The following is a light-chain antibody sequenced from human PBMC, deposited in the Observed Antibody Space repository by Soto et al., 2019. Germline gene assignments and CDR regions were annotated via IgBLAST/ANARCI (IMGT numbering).Light chain of an antibody. CDR3: SSYTRSSSVV. CDR1: SSDVGNSNY. J-gene: IGLJ3*02. V-gene: IGLV2-14*01. CDR2: EVT. Sequence: QSALTQPASVSGSPGQSITISCTGTSSDVGNSNYVSWYQQHPGKAPKLMIYEVTYRPSGVSNRFSGSKSGNTASLTISGLQAEDEADYYCSSYTRSSSVVFGGGTKLTVL.